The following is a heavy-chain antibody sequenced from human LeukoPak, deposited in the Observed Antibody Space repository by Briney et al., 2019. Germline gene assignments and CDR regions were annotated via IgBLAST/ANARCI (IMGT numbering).Heavy chain of an antibody. CDR3: ARVSVYDSSGSDHFDY. J-gene: IGHJ4*02. CDR2: ISGSGGST. V-gene: IGHV3-23*01. Sequence: GGSLRLSCAASGFTFSSYAMSWVRQAPGKGLEWVSAISGSGGSTYYADSVKGRFTISRDNSKNTLYLQMNSLRAEDTAVYYCARVSVYDSSGSDHFDYWGQGTLVTVSS. CDR1: GFTFSSYA. D-gene: IGHD3-22*01.